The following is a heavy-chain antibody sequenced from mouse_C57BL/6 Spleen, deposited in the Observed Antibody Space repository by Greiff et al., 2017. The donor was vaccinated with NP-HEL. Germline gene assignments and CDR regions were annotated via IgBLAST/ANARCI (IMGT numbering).Heavy chain of an antibody. V-gene: IGHV1-42*01. J-gene: IGHJ2*01. CDR1: GYSFTGYY. CDR2: INPSTGGT. D-gene: IGHD1-1*01. CDR3: ARSRDYYGSLDY. Sequence: VQLQQSGPELVKPGASVKISCKASGYSFTGYYMNWVKQSPEKSLELIGEINPSTGGTTYNQKFKAKATLTVDKSSSTAYMQLKSLTSEDSAVYYCARSRDYYGSLDYWGQGTTLTVSS.